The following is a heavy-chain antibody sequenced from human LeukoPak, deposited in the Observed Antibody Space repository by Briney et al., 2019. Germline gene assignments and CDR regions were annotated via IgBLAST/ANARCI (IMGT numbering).Heavy chain of an antibody. J-gene: IGHJ4*02. CDR1: GYTFTSYG. CDR2: IRTYNGNT. Sequence: ASVTVSCEVSGYTFTSYGINWVRQAPGQGLEWMGWIRTYNGNTNYAQKLQGRVTMTTDTSTSTAYMELRSLRSDDTAVYYCARGGSRVTTINILDYWGQGTLVTVSS. CDR3: ARGGSRVTTINILDY. D-gene: IGHD5-24*01. V-gene: IGHV1-18*01.